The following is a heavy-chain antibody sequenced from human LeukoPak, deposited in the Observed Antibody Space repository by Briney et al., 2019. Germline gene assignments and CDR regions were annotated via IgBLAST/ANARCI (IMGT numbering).Heavy chain of an antibody. J-gene: IGHJ5*02. CDR1: GFTFGYHW. CDR2: IDEGGNKD. CDR3: ARECFLARYS. V-gene: IGHV3-7*01. D-gene: IGHD3-10*01. Sequence: GGSLRLSCATSGFTFGYHWMTWVRQAPGKGLEWVANIDEGGNKDYYVDAVKGRFTISRDNAKNLVFLQMNSLRAEDTAVYYCARECFLARYSWGQGALVTVSS.